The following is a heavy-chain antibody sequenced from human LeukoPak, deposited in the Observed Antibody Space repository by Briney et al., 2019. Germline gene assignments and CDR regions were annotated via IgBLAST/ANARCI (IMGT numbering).Heavy chain of an antibody. D-gene: IGHD3-16*01. CDR2: TIPIRGMT. J-gene: IGHJ4*02. CDR3: ARGPYDGTFYFDS. V-gene: IGHV1-69*04. CDR1: GGTFGSYG. Sequence: ASVKVSCKISGGTFGSYGISWVRQAPGQGPEWMGRTIPIRGMTNYAQKFQGRVTITADTSTSTAYMELSSLTSEDTAVYFCARGPYDGTFYFDSWGQGTLVIVSS.